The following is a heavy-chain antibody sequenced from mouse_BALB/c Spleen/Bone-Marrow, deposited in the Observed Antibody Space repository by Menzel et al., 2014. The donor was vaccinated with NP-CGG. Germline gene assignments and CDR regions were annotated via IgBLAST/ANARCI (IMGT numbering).Heavy chain of an antibody. Sequence: EVKLMESGGGLVQPGGSLKLSCAASGFDFSRYWMSWVRQAPGKGLEWIGEINPDSSTINYTPSLKDKFIISRDNAKNTLYLQMSKVRSEDTALYDCASHGYYAMDYWGQGTSVTVSS. J-gene: IGHJ4*01. V-gene: IGHV4-1*02. CDR1: GFDFSRYW. CDR3: ASHGYYAMDY. CDR2: INPDSSTI.